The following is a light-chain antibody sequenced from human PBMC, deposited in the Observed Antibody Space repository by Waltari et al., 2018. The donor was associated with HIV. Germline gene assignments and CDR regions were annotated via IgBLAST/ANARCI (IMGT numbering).Light chain of an antibody. CDR1: QSLVHSDGNTY. CDR2: KLS. J-gene: IGKJ2*03. Sequence: DIVMTQTPLSSPVTLGQPASISCRSSQSLVHSDGNTYLSWLQQRPGQPPRLLIYKLSHRFSGVPDRVSGSGAGTDFTLRISRVEAEDVGFYYCMQATQFPYSFGQGTKLEIK. CDR3: MQATQFPYS. V-gene: IGKV2-24*01.